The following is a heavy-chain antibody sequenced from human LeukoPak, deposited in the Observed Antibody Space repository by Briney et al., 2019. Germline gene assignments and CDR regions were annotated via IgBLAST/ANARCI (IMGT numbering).Heavy chain of an antibody. V-gene: IGHV3-21*01. CDR3: ARGDSSSWYYFDY. Sequence: GGSLRLSCAASGFTFSSYSMNWVRQAPGKGLEWVSSISSSSSYIYYADSVKGRFTISRDNAKNSLYLQMNSLRAEDAAVYYCARGDSSSWYYFDYWGQGTLVTVSS. CDR1: GFTFSSYS. J-gene: IGHJ4*02. CDR2: ISSSSSYI. D-gene: IGHD6-13*01.